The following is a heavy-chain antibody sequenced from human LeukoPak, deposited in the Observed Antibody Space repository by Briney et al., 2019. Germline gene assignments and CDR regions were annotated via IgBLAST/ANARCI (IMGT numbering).Heavy chain of an antibody. V-gene: IGHV4-4*07. CDR1: GASISSYC. CDR3: ARDEKAGDHGGYAPRFDY. J-gene: IGHJ4*02. CDR2: LCSSENT. D-gene: IGHD3-22*01. Sequence: PSETLSLTCTVSGASISSYCWSWIRQPAGNGLEWIGRLCSSENTNYNPSLESRVTMSVDTSKNQFSLILTSVTAADTAVYYCARDEKAGDHGGYAPRFDYWGQGTLVTVSS.